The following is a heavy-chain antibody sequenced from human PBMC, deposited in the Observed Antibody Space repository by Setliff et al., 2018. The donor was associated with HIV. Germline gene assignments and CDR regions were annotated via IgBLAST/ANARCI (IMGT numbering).Heavy chain of an antibody. J-gene: IGHJ4*02. Sequence: PGESLKISCKGSGYTFSDYWIGWVRQMPGKGLEWMGIVYPDDSDSRYSPSFQGQVTNSADKSISTAYLQWSSLKASDTAMYYCARRMWQQDSKFTYYFDYWGQGTLVTVSS. CDR1: GYTFSDYW. CDR3: ARRMWQQDSKFTYYFDY. CDR2: VYPDDSDS. V-gene: IGHV5-51*01. D-gene: IGHD6-13*01.